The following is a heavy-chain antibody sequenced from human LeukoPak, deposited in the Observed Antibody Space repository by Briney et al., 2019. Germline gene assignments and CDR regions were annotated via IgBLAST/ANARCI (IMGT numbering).Heavy chain of an antibody. D-gene: IGHD3-3*01. CDR2: ISISSNYI. Sequence: GGSLRLSCVASGFTLRSYVMNWVRQTPGKGLEWVSSISISSNYIYYADSVKGRFTISRDNAKNSLYLQMNSLRAEDTAVYYCARGSRFGVVGRDAFDIWGQGTMVTVSS. V-gene: IGHV3-21*01. CDR3: ARGSRFGVVGRDAFDI. J-gene: IGHJ3*02. CDR1: GFTLRSYV.